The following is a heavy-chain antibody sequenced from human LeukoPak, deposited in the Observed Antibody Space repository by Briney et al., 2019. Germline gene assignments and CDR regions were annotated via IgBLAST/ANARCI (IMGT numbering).Heavy chain of an antibody. CDR2: INAGGRYS. D-gene: IGHD4-17*01. CDR1: GFTFPNYA. CDR3: AALHTGTFVDY. V-gene: IGHV3-23*01. Sequence: GGSLRLSCVASGFTFPNYAMSWVRQAPGKGLEWVSGINAGGRYSYYADSVKGRFTISRDNSKNTLSLQMNSLRTGDTAVYYCAALHTGTFVDYWGQGTLVTVSS. J-gene: IGHJ4*02.